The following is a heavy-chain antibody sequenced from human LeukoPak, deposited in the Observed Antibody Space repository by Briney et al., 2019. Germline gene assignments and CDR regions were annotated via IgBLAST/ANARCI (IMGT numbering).Heavy chain of an antibody. CDR1: GDSVSSNSAA. V-gene: IGHV6-1*01. CDR2: TYYRSKWYN. CDR3: ARSHDYGDYIPGDAFDI. J-gene: IGHJ3*02. Sequence: SQTLSLTCAISGDSVSSNSAAWNWIRQSPSRGLEWLGRTYYRSKWYNDYAVSVKSRITINPDTSKNQFSLQLKSMAPEDTAVYYCARSHDYGDYIPGDAFDIWGQGTMVTVSS. D-gene: IGHD4-17*01.